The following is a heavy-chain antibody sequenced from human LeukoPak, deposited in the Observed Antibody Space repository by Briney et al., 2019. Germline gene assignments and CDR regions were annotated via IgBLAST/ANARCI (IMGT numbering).Heavy chain of an antibody. CDR3: ARGPSPYCSLTSCYSHNGMDV. J-gene: IGHJ6*02. CDR2: ISSNGGST. CDR1: GFTFISYA. D-gene: IGHD2-2*01. V-gene: IGHV3-64*01. Sequence: GGSLRLSCAASGFTFISYAMHWVRQAPGKGLEYVSTISSNGGSTYYANSVRGRFTISRDNSKNTLYLQMGSLRAEDMAVYYCARGPSPYCSLTSCYSHNGMDVWGQGTTVTVSS.